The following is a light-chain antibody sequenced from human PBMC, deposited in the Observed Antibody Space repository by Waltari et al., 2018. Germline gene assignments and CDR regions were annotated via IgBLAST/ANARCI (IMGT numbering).Light chain of an antibody. CDR1: QSIRSN. Sequence: EILMTQSPATLSVFPGERATLSCRASQSIRSNLAWYQHKPGQAPRPLIYGASTRATGIPARFSGSGSGTEFTLTISSLQSEDFAVYFCQQYDNWLGTFGQGTKVEIK. CDR2: GAS. V-gene: IGKV3-15*01. J-gene: IGKJ1*01. CDR3: QQYDNWLGT.